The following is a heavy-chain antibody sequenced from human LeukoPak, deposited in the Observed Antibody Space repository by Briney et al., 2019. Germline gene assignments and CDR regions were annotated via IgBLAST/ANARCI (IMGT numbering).Heavy chain of an antibody. CDR3: ARDENGDFSFDY. CDR2: ISSSGSSI. J-gene: IGHJ4*02. Sequence: GGSLRLSCAASGFTFSSYEMNWVRQAPGKGLEWVSYISSSGSSIYYADSVKGRFTISRDNAKNSLYLQMNSLRAEGTAIYYCARDENGDFSFDYWGQGTLVTVSS. V-gene: IGHV3-48*03. D-gene: IGHD4-17*01. CDR1: GFTFSSYE.